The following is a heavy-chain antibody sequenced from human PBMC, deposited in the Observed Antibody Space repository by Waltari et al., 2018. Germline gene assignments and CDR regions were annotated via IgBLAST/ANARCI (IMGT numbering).Heavy chain of an antibody. D-gene: IGHD2-21*02. J-gene: IGHJ4*02. CDR1: GFTFSSYA. V-gene: IGHV3-23*01. CDR3: AKSSRGDSYFDY. CDR2: ISGSGGST. Sequence: EVQLLESGGGLVQPGGSLRLSCAASGFTFSSYAMSWVRQAPGKGLGWVSAISGSGGSTYYADSVKGRFTISRDNSKNTLYLQMNSLRAEDTAVYYCAKSSRGDSYFDYWGQGTLVTVSS.